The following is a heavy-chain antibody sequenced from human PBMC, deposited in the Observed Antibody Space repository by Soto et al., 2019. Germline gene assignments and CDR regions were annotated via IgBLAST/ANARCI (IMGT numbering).Heavy chain of an antibody. D-gene: IGHD2-21*01. CDR2: INHSGST. Sequence: PSETLSLTCAVYGGSFSGYYWSWIRQPPGKGLEWIGEINHSGSTNYNPSLKSRVTISVDTSKNQFSLKLSSVTAADTAVYYCARGHIVVVFFSYGMDVWGQGTTVTVSS. CDR1: GGSFSGYY. CDR3: ARGHIVVVFFSYGMDV. V-gene: IGHV4-34*01. J-gene: IGHJ6*02.